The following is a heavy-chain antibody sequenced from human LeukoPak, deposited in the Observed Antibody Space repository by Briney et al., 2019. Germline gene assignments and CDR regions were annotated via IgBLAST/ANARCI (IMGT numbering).Heavy chain of an antibody. CDR2: ISSSGFST. CDR1: GFNFSDYY. V-gene: IGHV3-11*01. Sequence: GGSLRLSCAASGFNFSDYYMSWIRQAPGKGLEWVSYISSSGFSTYYAGSVKGRFTISRDNARSSLYLQMNSLAPEDTALYYCARGKRRFDYWGQGTLVSVSS. CDR3: ARGKRRFDY. J-gene: IGHJ4*02.